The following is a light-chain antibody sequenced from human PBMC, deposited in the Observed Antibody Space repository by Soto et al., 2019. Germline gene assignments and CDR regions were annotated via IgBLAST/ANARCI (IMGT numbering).Light chain of an antibody. Sequence: EIVLTQSPGTLSLSPGERATLSCRASQSVSSSYLTWYQQKPGQAPRLLIYGASGRATGIPDRFSGSGSGTDFTLNISRLGPEDFAVYSCQQYGYSLFTFGPGTNVDIK. CDR1: QSVSSSY. J-gene: IGKJ3*01. CDR2: GAS. V-gene: IGKV3-20*01. CDR3: QQYGYSLFT.